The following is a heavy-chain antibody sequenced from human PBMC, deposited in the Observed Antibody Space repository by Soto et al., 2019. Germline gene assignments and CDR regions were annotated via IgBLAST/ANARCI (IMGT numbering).Heavy chain of an antibody. CDR1: GGSINSYC. CDR2: IFDSGNA. J-gene: IGHJ4*02. CDR3: ARHVGKFFAS. V-gene: IGHV4-59*08. Sequence: SATLSLTCTVSGGSINSYCWSWIRQPPGKGLEWIAYIFDSGNANYNPSLKSRVTISVDTSKNQLSLKLTSVTAADTAVYYCARHVGKFFASWGRGTLVTVSS. D-gene: IGHD2-15*01.